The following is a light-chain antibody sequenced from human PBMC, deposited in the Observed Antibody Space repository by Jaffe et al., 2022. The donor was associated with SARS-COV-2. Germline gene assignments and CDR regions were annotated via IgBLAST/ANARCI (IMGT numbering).Light chain of an antibody. J-gene: IGKJ1*01. CDR3: QQYDTYPWT. V-gene: IGKV1-5*03. CDR1: QSINSW. CDR2: KTS. Sequence: DIQMTQSPSTLSASVGDRVTITCRASQSINSWLAWYQQKPGKAPNLLIYKTSSLESGVPSRFSGSASGTEFTLTIGSLQPDDFATYYCQQYDTYPWTFGQGTKVEI.